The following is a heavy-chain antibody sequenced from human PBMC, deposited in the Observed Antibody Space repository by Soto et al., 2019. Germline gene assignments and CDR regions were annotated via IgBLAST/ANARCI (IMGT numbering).Heavy chain of an antibody. D-gene: IGHD3-3*01. J-gene: IGHJ6*02. CDR2: ISYDGSNK. CDR1: GFTFSSYG. CDR3: AKDMDVLRFLEWSDGMDV. Sequence: QVQLVESGGGVVQPGRSLRLSCAASGFTFSSYGMHWVRQAPGKGLEWVAVISYDGSNKYYADSVKGRFTISRDNSKNPLYLQMNSLRAEDTAVYYCAKDMDVLRFLEWSDGMDVWGQGTTVTVSS. V-gene: IGHV3-30*18.